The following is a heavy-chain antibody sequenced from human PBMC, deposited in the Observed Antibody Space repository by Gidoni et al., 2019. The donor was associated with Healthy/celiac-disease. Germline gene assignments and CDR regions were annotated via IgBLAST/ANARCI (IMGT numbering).Heavy chain of an antibody. V-gene: IGHV3-15*01. J-gene: IGHJ6*03. Sequence: EVQLVESGGGLVKPGGSLRLSCAASGFTFRNSWISLVRQAPGKGLEWVGRIKSKTDGGTTDYAAPVKGRFTISRDDSKNTLYLQMNSLKTEDTAVYYCTTEAVTGYRSPYYYYYMDVWGKGTTVTVSS. CDR3: TTEAVTGYRSPYYYYYMDV. D-gene: IGHD4-17*01. CDR2: IKSKTDGGTT. CDR1: GFTFRNSW.